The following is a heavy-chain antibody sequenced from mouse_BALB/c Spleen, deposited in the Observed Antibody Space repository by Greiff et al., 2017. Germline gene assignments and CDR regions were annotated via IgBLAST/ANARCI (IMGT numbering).Heavy chain of an antibody. J-gene: IGHJ3*01. V-gene: IGHV5-12-2*01. CDR1: GFTFSSYT. CDR3: ARHALYDGYAIAY. D-gene: IGHD2-3*01. Sequence: LQQSGGGLVQPGGSLKLSCAASGFTFSSYTMSWVRQTPEKRLEWVAYISNGGGSTYYPDTVKGRFTISRDNAKNTLYLQMSSLKSEDTAMYYCARHALYDGYAIAYWGQGTLVTVSA. CDR2: ISNGGGST.